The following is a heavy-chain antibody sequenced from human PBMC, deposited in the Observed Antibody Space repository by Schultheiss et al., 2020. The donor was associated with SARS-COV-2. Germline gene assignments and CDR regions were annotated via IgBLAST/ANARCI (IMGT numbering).Heavy chain of an antibody. CDR3: ARGDSSGYYPHFDY. CDR2: IIPIFGIA. D-gene: IGHD3-22*01. V-gene: IGHV1-69*17. Sequence: KVSCKASGGTFSSYAISWVRQAPGQGLEWMGGIIPIFGIANYAQKFQGRVTITADKSTSTAYMELSSLRSEDTAVYYCARGDSSGYYPHFDYWGQGTLVTVSS. J-gene: IGHJ4*02. CDR1: GGTFSSYA.